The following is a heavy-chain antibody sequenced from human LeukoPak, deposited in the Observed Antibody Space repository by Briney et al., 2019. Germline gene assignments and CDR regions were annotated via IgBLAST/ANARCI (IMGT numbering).Heavy chain of an antibody. CDR1: GGSISSYY. CDR3: ARESTPVGFDP. Sequence: SETLSLTCTVSGGSISSYYWSWIRQPPGKGLEWIGYIYYSGSTNYNPSLKSRVAISVDTSKNQFSLKLSSVTAADTAVYYCARESTPVGFDPWGQGTLVTVSS. D-gene: IGHD4-23*01. V-gene: IGHV4-59*01. J-gene: IGHJ5*02. CDR2: IYYSGST.